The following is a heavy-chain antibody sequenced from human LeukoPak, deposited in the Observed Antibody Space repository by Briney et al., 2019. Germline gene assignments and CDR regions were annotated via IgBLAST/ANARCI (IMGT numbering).Heavy chain of an antibody. J-gene: IGHJ6*03. V-gene: IGHV4-59*01. CDR2: IYYSGST. Sequence: GSLRLSCAASGFTFDDYAMHWIRQPPGKGLEWIGYIYYSGSTNYNPSLKSRVTISVDTSKNQFSLKLSSVTAADTAVYYCASKGGYDFWSGYYKDYYYYMDVWGKGTTVTVSS. D-gene: IGHD3-3*01. CDR3: ASKGGYDFWSGYYKDYYYYMDV. CDR1: GFTFDDYA.